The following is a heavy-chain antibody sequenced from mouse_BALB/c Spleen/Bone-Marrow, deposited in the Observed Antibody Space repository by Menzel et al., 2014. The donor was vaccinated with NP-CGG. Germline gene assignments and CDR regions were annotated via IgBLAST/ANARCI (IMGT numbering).Heavy chain of an antibody. D-gene: IGHD1-1*01. V-gene: IGHV5-12-2*01. J-gene: IGHJ4*01. Sequence: DVMLVESGGGLVQPGGSLKLSCAASGFTFSSYTMSWVRQTPGKRLEWVAYISNGGGSTHYPDTVKGRFTISRDNAKNTLYLQMSSLKSEDTAMYYCARHPIYYYGSSWGNYAMDYWGQGTSVTVSS. CDR2: ISNGGGST. CDR1: GFTFSSYT. CDR3: ARHPIYYYGSSWGNYAMDY.